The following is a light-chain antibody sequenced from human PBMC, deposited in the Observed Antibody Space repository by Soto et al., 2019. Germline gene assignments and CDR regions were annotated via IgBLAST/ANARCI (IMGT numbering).Light chain of an antibody. CDR1: SSNIGSNT. Sequence: QSVLTQPPSASGTPGQRVTISCSGSSSNIGSNTVNWYQQLPGTAPKLLIYSNNQRPSGVPDQFSGSKSGTSASLAISGLQSEDEADYYCAAWDDSLNGRVFGGGTKVTVL. J-gene: IGLJ3*02. CDR3: AAWDDSLNGRV. CDR2: SNN. V-gene: IGLV1-44*01.